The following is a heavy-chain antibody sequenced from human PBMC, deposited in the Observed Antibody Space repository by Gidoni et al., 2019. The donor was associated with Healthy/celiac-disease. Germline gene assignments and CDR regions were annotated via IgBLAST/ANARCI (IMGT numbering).Heavy chain of an antibody. V-gene: IGHV1-46*01. CDR2: INPSGGST. CDR3: ARDPETWGMGAKNPDDAFDI. Sequence: QVQLVQSGAEVKKTGASVKVSCKASGYTFTSYYMHWVRQAPGQGLEWMGIINPSGGSTSYAQKFQGRVTMTRDTSTSTGYMELSSLRSEDTAVYYCARDPETWGMGAKNPDDAFDIWGQGTMVTVSS. D-gene: IGHD1-26*01. CDR1: GYTFTSYY. J-gene: IGHJ3*02.